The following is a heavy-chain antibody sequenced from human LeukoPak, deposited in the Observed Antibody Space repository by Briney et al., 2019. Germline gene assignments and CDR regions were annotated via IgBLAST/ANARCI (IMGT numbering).Heavy chain of an antibody. J-gene: IGHJ4*02. V-gene: IGHV3-33*01. D-gene: IGHD5-18*01. CDR1: GFTFSSYG. Sequence: TGGSLRLSCAASGFTFSSYGMHWVRQALGKGLEWVAVIWYDGSNKYYADSVKGRFTISRDNSKNTLYLQMNSLRAEDTAVYYCATTLNYSYGYTDYWGQGTLVTVSS. CDR3: ATTLNYSYGYTDY. CDR2: IWYDGSNK.